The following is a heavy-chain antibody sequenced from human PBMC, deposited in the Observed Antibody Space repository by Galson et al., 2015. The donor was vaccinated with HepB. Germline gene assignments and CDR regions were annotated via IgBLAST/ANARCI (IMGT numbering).Heavy chain of an antibody. D-gene: IGHD4-17*01. V-gene: IGHV1-24*01. CDR1: GYTLTELS. CDR2: FDPEDGET. J-gene: IGHJ6*02. CDR3: ATHHQGYGDYGYYYYGMDV. Sequence: SVKVSCKVSGYTLTELSMHWVRQAPGKGLEWMGGFDPEDGETIYAQKFQGRVTMTEDTSTDTAYMELSNLRSEDTAVYYCATHHQGYGDYGYYYYGMDVWGQGTTVTVSS.